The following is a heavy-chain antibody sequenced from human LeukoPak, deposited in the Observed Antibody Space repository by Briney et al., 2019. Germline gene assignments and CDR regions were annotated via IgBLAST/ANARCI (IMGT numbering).Heavy chain of an antibody. CDR1: GFTFSSYG. V-gene: IGHV3-30*02. Sequence: GGSLRLSCAASGFTFSSYGMHWVRQAPGKGLEWVTFIRSDGSNKYHADSVKGRFTISRDNAKNSLYLQMDSLRPEDTAVYFCARDRHVPGLYYYYMDVWGKGTTVTVSS. CDR2: IRSDGSNK. CDR3: ARDRHVPGLYYYYMDV. J-gene: IGHJ6*03. D-gene: IGHD6-6*01.